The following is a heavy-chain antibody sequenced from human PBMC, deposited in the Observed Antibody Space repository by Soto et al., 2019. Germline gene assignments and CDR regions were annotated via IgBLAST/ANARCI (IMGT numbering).Heavy chain of an antibody. J-gene: IGHJ5*02. CDR2: ISAYNGNT. CDR1: GYTFTSYG. V-gene: IGHV1-18*01. Sequence: ASVKVSCKASGYTFTSYGISWVRQAPGQGLERMGWISAYNGNTNYAQKHQGRVTMTTDTSTSTAYMELRSLRSDDTAVYYFARFRYCSSLSCPMDFWSGYLDPYIWFVPWGQGTLVTVS. D-gene: IGHD3-3*01. CDR3: ARFRYCSSLSCPMDFWSGYLDPYIWFVP.